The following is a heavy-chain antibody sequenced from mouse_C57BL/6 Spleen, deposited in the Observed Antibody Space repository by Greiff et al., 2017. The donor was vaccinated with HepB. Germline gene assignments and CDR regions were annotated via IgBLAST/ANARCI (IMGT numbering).Heavy chain of an antibody. Sequence: QVQLQQSGAELVRPGASVTLSCKASGYTFTDYEMHWVKQTPVHGLEWIGAIDPETGGTAYNQKFKGKAILTADKSSSTAYMELRSLTSEDSAGYYCTRERDYWGQGTTLTVSS. CDR3: TRERDY. CDR2: IDPETGGT. V-gene: IGHV1-15*01. CDR1: GYTFTDYE. J-gene: IGHJ2*01.